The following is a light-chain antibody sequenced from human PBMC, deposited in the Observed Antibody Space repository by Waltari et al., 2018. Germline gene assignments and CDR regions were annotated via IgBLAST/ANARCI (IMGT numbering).Light chain of an antibody. CDR2: AAS. CDR3: QQYYSYPRT. Sequence: TRLTQSPSSLSASTGDRITITCRARQGIRRYLAWYQQKPGKAPNRLIYAASTVQSVVPSRFSGSGSGTDFTLTISCLQSEDFATYYGQQYYSYPRTFGQGTKVEIK. J-gene: IGKJ1*01. CDR1: QGIRRY. V-gene: IGKV1-8*01.